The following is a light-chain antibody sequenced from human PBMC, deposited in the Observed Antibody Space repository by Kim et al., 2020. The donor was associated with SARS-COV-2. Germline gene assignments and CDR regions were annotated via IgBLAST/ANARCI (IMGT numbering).Light chain of an antibody. J-gene: IGKJ1*01. CDR1: RSVSNW. CDR2: DAS. V-gene: IGKV1-5*01. Sequence: SVSGRGRVPLPGRASRSVSNWLAWYQQRPGKAPKLLISDASSLQSGVPARFSGSGSGSDFTLTINSLQPDDCATYYGQQYNSIPSTFGQGTKLEI. CDR3: QQYNSIPST.